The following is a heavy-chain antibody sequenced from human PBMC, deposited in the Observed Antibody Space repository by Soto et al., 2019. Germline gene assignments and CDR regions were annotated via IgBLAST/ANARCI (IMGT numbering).Heavy chain of an antibody. CDR1: GDSVSSNSAA. J-gene: IGHJ5*02. CDR2: TYYRSKWYN. Sequence: SQTLSLTCAISGDSVSSNSAAWNWIRQSPSRGLEWLGRTYYRSKWYNDYAVSVKSRITINPDTSKNQFSLQLNPVTPEDTAVYYCARDWAEGSSWSLNWFDPWGQGTLVTVSS. CDR3: ARDWAEGSSWSLNWFDP. V-gene: IGHV6-1*01. D-gene: IGHD6-13*01.